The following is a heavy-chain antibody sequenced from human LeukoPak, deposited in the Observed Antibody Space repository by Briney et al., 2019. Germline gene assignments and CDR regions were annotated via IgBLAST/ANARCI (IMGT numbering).Heavy chain of an antibody. J-gene: IGHJ6*02. CDR3: ARGAVVPAAMSPYYYYGMDV. CDR2: MNPNSGNT. CDR1: GYTFTSYD. D-gene: IGHD2-2*01. Sequence: ASVKVSCKASGYTFTSYDINWVRPATGQRLEWMGWMNPNSGNTGYAQKFQGRVTMTRNTSISTAYMELSSLRSEDTAVYYCARGAVVPAAMSPYYYYGMDVWGQGTTVTVSS. V-gene: IGHV1-8*01.